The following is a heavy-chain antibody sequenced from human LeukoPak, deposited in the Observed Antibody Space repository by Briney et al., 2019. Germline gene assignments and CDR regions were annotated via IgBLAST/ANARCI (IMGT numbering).Heavy chain of an antibody. CDR2: ISYDGSNK. D-gene: IGHD3-10*01. J-gene: IGHJ3*02. Sequence: PGGSLRLSCAASGFTFSSYGMHWVRQAPGKGLEGVAVISYDGSNKYYADSVKGRFTISRDNSKNTLYLQMHSLRAEDTAVYSCAKVKWVGMDAFDIWGQGTMVTVSS. V-gene: IGHV3-30*18. CDR3: AKVKWVGMDAFDI. CDR1: GFTFSSYG.